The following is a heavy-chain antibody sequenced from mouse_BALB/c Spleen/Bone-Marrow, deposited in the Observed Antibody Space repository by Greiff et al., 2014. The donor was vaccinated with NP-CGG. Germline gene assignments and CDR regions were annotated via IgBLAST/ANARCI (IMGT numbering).Heavy chain of an antibody. J-gene: IGHJ2*01. CDR1: GCTFTNYW. CDR3: ARGFDY. Sequence: QQSGAELVKPGASVKLSCRASGCTFTNYWMHWVKQRPGQGLEWIGEINPSNGRTNYNEKFKSKATLTVDKSSSTAYMQLSSLTSEDSAVYYCARGFDYWGQGTTLTVSS. CDR2: INPSNGRT. V-gene: IGHV1S81*02.